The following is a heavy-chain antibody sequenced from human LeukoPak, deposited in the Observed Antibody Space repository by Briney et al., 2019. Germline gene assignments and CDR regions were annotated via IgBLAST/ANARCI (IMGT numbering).Heavy chain of an antibody. V-gene: IGHV3-53*01. CDR1: GFSVSNKY. J-gene: IGHJ4*02. CDR3: AKAEGYDILTGLDY. CDR2: IYTGGDT. Sequence: GGSLRLSCAASGFSVSNKYMSWVRQAPGKWLEWVSVIYTGGDTYYADSVRGRFTISRDNSKNTLYLQMNSLRTEDTAVYYCAKAEGYDILTGLDYWGQGTLVTVSS. D-gene: IGHD3-9*01.